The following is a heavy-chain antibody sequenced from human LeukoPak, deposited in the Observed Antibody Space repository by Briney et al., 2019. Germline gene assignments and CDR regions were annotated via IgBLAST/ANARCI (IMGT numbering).Heavy chain of an antibody. V-gene: IGHV3-21*01. CDR3: ARIGSGWYWDY. CDR2: INKGGENT. CDR1: GLTFNTYG. D-gene: IGHD6-19*01. J-gene: IGHJ4*02. Sequence: PGGSLRLSCAASGLTFNTYGMTWFRQAPGKGLEWVSTINKGGENTHYADSVKGRFTISRDNAKNSLYLQMNSLRAEDTAVYYCARIGSGWYWDYWGQGTLVTVSS.